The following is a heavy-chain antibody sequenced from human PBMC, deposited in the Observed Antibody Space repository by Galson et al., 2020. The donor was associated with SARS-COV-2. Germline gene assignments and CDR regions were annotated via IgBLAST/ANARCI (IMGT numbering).Heavy chain of an antibody. CDR2: INNDGTST. V-gene: IGHV3-74*01. CDR1: GFTSGWYW. Sequence: QAGGSLRLSCAASGFTSGWYWMHWVRQVPGKGLVWVSRINNDGTSTSYADSVRGRFTISRDNAKNTVYLQMNSLRVEDTALYFCARETVAGSQRYSQGFDSWGQGTLVTVSS. CDR3: ARETVAGSQRYSQGFDS. J-gene: IGHJ4*02. D-gene: IGHD6-19*01.